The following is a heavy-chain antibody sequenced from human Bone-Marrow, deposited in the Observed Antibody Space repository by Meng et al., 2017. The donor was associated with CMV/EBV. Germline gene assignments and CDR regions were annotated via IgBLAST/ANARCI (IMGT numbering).Heavy chain of an antibody. CDR3: ANDPFFFRRASAYFDS. V-gene: IGHV3-30*02. J-gene: IGHJ4*02. CDR2: IRHDGTIR. Sequence: GGSLRLSCAASGFTFDNYGIHWVRQTPGKGLEWVAFIRHDGTIRYYGDSVKGRFTISRDNSKSTVYLQMNSLRPEDTAVYYWANDPFFFRRASAYFDSWGQGTLVTVSS. D-gene: IGHD1-26*01. CDR1: GFTFDNYG.